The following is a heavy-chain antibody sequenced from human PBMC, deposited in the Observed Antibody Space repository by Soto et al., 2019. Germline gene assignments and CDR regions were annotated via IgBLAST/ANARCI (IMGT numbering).Heavy chain of an antibody. CDR3: AKLLATSESGY. D-gene: IGHD3-3*02. J-gene: IGHJ4*02. CDR1: GFTFSTYA. V-gene: IGHV3-23*01. Sequence: EVQLLESGGGLVQPGGSLRLSCAVFGFTFSTYAMIWVRQGPGKGLEWVSAISSSGGSTFYADSVKGRFTISRDNSKNKLELQMNRLGVEDTAGYYCAKLLATSESGYWGQGTLVTVS. CDR2: ISSSGGST.